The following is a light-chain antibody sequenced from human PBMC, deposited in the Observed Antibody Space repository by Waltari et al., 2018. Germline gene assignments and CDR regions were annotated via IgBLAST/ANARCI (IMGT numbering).Light chain of an antibody. CDR2: WAS. CDR1: QSVLFSTNNKNY. CDR3: QQYRSTLWT. J-gene: IGKJ1*01. Sequence: DVVMTQSPDSLAVSLGERATINCKSSQSVLFSTNNKNYLAWYQQKTGQPPKLLFSWASTRESGVPDRFSVSGSGTDFTLTISSLQAEDVAVYYCQQYRSTLWTFGQGTRVEIK. V-gene: IGKV4-1*01.